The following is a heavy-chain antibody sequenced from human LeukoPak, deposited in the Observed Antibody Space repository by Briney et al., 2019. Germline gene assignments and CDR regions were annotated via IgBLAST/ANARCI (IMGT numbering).Heavy chain of an antibody. V-gene: IGHV1-2*02. J-gene: IGHJ6*02. D-gene: IGHD6-19*01. CDR3: ARGLTVAGDYGMDV. Sequence: ASVTVSCKASGYTFTGYYMHWVRQAPGQGLEWMGWINPNSGGTNYAQKFQGRVTMTRDTSISTAYMELSRLRSDDTAVYYCARGLTVAGDYGMDVWGQGTTVTVSS. CDR2: INPNSGGT. CDR1: GYTFTGYY.